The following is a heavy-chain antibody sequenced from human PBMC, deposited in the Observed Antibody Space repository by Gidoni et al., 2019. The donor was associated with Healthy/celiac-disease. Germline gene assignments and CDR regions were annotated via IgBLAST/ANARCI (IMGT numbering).Heavy chain of an antibody. CDR3: ALPSSSRSAVAGTVISYYYGMDV. J-gene: IGHJ6*02. CDR1: GVTFSSYA. D-gene: IGHD6-19*01. Sequence: VQLVQSGAEVKKPGSSVQVSCKASGVTFSSYAISWVRQAPGQGLEWMGGIIPIFGTANDEQKFQGRVTITADESTSTAYMELSSLRSEDTAVYYCALPSSSRSAVAGTVISYYYGMDVWGQGTTVTVSS. CDR2: IIPIFGTA. V-gene: IGHV1-69*01.